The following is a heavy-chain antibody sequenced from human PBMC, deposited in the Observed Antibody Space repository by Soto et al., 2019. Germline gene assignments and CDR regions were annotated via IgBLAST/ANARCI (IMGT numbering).Heavy chain of an antibody. D-gene: IGHD3-16*02. Sequence: QTGGSLRLSCAASGFTFSSYAMSWVRQAPGKGLEWVSAISGSGGSTYYADSVKGRFTISRDNSKNTLYLQMNSLRAEDTAVYYCAKAAAPLSITFGGVIAPDYWGQGTLVTVSS. CDR1: GFTFSSYA. J-gene: IGHJ4*02. CDR3: AKAAAPLSITFGGVIAPDY. CDR2: ISGSGGST. V-gene: IGHV3-23*01.